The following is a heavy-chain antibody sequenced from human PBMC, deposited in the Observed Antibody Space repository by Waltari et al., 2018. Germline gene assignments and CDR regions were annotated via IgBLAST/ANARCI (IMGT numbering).Heavy chain of an antibody. J-gene: IGHJ5*02. Sequence: QVQLVESGGGVVQPGMSLRLSCAASGFGLSHSGMHWVRQAPGKGLEWVALASFDGSTTYYTDSVRGRFTISRDNSKNTLYLDINTLRVDDTAIYYCAKDAFGNTYLDHWGQGTLVTVSS. D-gene: IGHD3-10*01. CDR1: GFGLSHSG. V-gene: IGHV3-30*18. CDR3: AKDAFGNTYLDH. CDR2: ASFDGSTT.